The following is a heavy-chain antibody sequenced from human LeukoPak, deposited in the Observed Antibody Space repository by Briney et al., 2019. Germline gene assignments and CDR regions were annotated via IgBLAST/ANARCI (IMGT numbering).Heavy chain of an antibody. CDR1: GFTFSSSA. Sequence: GGSLRLSCAASGFTFSSSAMSWVRQAPGKGLEWVSNISGSGSGGSTYYADSVKGRFTISRDNSKNTLYLQMNSLIAEDTAVYYCAKSGYNRFDYWGQGTRVTVSS. J-gene: IGHJ4*02. D-gene: IGHD5-24*01. CDR3: AKSGYNRFDY. V-gene: IGHV3-23*01. CDR2: ISGSGSGGST.